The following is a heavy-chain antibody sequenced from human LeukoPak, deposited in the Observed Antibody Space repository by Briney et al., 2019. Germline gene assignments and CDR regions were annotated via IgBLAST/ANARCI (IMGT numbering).Heavy chain of an antibody. V-gene: IGHV3-30-3*01. CDR2: ILDDGSKT. D-gene: IGHD6-13*01. J-gene: IGHJ5*02. Sequence: QPGRSLRLSCTGSGFAFSSYAIHWVRQAPGKGLEWVGVILDDGSKTYYADSVKGRFTISRDNSKNTLFLQTNSLRPEDTAVYYCAREKIAATGTGWFDPWGQGTLVTVSS. CDR1: GFAFSSYA. CDR3: AREKIAATGTGWFDP.